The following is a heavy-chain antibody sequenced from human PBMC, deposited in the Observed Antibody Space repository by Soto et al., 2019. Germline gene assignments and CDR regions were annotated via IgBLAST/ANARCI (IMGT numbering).Heavy chain of an antibody. CDR2: IIPIFGTA. CDR1: GGTFSSYA. Sequence: QVQLVQSGAEVKKPGSSVKVSCKASGGTFSSYAISWVRQAPGQGLEWMGGIIPIFGTANYAQKFQGRVTITADESTSTAYMELSSLRSEDTAVYYCARDLEIGYCSGGSCGSEGSFAWGQGTLVTVSS. CDR3: ARDLEIGYCSGGSCGSEGSFA. D-gene: IGHD2-15*01. V-gene: IGHV1-69*01. J-gene: IGHJ5*02.